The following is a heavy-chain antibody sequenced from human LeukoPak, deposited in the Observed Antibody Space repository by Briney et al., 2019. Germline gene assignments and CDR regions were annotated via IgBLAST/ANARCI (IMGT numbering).Heavy chain of an antibody. J-gene: IGHJ4*02. D-gene: IGHD6-13*01. V-gene: IGHV4-59*08. CDR3: ARQGYSSSWYFDC. CDR2: IYYSGST. Sequence: PSETLSLTCTVSGGSMNSHYWSWIRQPPGKGLEWIGYIYYSGSTNYNPSLKSRVTISVDTSKNQFSLKLSSVTAADTAVYYCARQGYSSSWYFDCWGQGTLVTVSS. CDR1: GGSMNSHY.